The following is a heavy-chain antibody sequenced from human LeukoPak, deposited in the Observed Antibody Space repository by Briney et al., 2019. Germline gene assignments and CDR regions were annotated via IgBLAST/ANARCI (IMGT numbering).Heavy chain of an antibody. CDR1: GYTFTSYY. CDR3: ARDQGYKVYYYYMDV. J-gene: IGHJ6*03. D-gene: IGHD5-18*01. V-gene: IGHV1-46*01. CDR2: INPSGGST. Sequence: ASVKVSCKASGYTFTSYYMHWVRQAPGQGLEWTGIINPSGGSTSYAQKFQGRVTMTRDMSTSTVYMELSSLRSEDTAVYYCARDQGYKVYYYYMDVWGKGTTVTVSS.